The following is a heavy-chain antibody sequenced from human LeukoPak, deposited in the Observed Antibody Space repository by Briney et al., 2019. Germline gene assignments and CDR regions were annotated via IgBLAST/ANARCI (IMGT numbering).Heavy chain of an antibody. CDR1: GGSFSGYY. CDR2: INHSGST. J-gene: IGHJ6*02. CDR3: ARYSGSYYGMDV. Sequence: SETLSLTCAVYGGSFSGYYWSWIRQPPGKGLEWIGEINHSGSTNYNPSLKSRVTISVDTSKNQFSLKLSSVTAADTAVYYCARYSGSYYGMDVWGQGTTVTVSS. V-gene: IGHV4-34*01. D-gene: IGHD1-26*01.